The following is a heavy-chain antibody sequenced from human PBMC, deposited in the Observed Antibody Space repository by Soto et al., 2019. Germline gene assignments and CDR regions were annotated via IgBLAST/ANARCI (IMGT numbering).Heavy chain of an antibody. J-gene: IGHJ4*02. CDR1: GFILRNYW. V-gene: IGHV3-7*03. Sequence: PGGSLRLSCADSGFILRNYWMSWVRQAPGMGLQWVASIKEDGSEKYYVDPVKGRFTISRENAKNSLYLQMNSLRAEDTAIYYCAKKVNSGPGSQYFDYWGQGTLVTVSS. CDR3: AKKVNSGPGSQYFDY. D-gene: IGHD3-10*01. CDR2: IKEDGSEK.